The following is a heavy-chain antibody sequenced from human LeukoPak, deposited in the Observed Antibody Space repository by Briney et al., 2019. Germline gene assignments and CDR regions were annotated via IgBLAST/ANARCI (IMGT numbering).Heavy chain of an antibody. Sequence: GGSLRLSCAASGFTFSSYSMNWVRQAPGKGLEWVSSISSSSSYIYYADSVKGRFTISRDNAKNSLYLQMNSLRAEDTAVYYCARVLYCGGDCYSDDASDIWGQGTMVTVSS. D-gene: IGHD2-21*02. CDR1: GFTFSSYS. CDR2: ISSSSSYI. CDR3: ARVLYCGGDCYSDDASDI. V-gene: IGHV3-21*01. J-gene: IGHJ3*02.